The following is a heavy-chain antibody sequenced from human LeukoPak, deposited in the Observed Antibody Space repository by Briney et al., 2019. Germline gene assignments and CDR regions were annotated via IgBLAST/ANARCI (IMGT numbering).Heavy chain of an antibody. D-gene: IGHD6-13*01. V-gene: IGHV3-21*01. Sequence: GGSLRPSCAASGFTFSTYSMNWVRQAPGKGLEWVSSISSSSSYIYYADSVKGRFTISRDNAKNSLYLQMNSLRAEDTAVYYYASALRSWYENHDNWFDPWGQGTLVTVPS. CDR3: ASALRSWYENHDNWFDP. J-gene: IGHJ5*02. CDR1: GFTFSTYS. CDR2: ISSSSSYI.